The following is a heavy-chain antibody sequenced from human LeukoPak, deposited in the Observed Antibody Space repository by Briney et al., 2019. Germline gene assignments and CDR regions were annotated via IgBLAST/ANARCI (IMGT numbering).Heavy chain of an antibody. CDR1: GYTFTSYG. Sequence: ASVKVSCKASGYTFTSYGISWVRQAPGQGLEWMGWISAYNGNTNYAQKLQGRVTMTTDTSTSTAYMGLRSLRSDDTAAYYCARDRRWLQLALFDYWGQGTLVTVSS. CDR2: ISAYNGNT. J-gene: IGHJ4*02. V-gene: IGHV1-18*01. CDR3: ARDRRWLQLALFDY. D-gene: IGHD5-24*01.